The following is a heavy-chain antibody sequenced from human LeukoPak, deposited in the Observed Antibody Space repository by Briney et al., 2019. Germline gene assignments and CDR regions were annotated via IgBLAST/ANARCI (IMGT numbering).Heavy chain of an antibody. CDR1: GYTFTGYY. V-gene: IGHV1-2*02. CDR3: ARAYCSGGSCYVFDY. Sequence: ASVKVSCKASGYTFTGYYMHWVRQAPGQGLEWMGWINPNSGGTNYAQKFQGRVTMTRDTSISTAYMELSRLRSDGTAVYYCARAYCSGGSCYVFDYWGQGTLVTVSS. J-gene: IGHJ4*02. D-gene: IGHD2-15*01. CDR2: INPNSGGT.